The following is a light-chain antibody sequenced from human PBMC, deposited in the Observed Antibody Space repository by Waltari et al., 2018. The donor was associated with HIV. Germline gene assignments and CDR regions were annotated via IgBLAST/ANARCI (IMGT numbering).Light chain of an antibody. CDR1: SGHRSYT. V-gene: IGLV4-69*02. J-gene: IGLJ2*01. CDR3: QTWGSGIQV. Sequence: LTQSPSASASVGASVKLTCTLSSGHRSYTIAWHQQQPQKGPRYLMKIPTDGRHTKGDGIPDRFSGSSSGAERSLTISSRQSEDEADYYCQTWGSGIQVFGGGTKLTVL. CDR2: IPTDGRH.